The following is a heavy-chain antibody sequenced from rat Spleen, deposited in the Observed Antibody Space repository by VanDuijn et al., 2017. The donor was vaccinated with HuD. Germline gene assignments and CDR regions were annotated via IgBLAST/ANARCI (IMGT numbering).Heavy chain of an antibody. CDR2: SNTGSGGA. J-gene: IGHJ2*01. Sequence: QVQLQQSGAELAKPGSSVKISCKASGYTLSRYDMTWIKQTTGQGLEYIGYSNTGSGGAYDNEKFKGKATLTVDKSSSTAFMQLSSLTPEDTAVYYCARRHCGYTDYFDYWGQGVMVTVSS. CDR3: ARRHCGYTDYFDY. CDR1: GYTLSRYD. D-gene: IGHD1-4*01. V-gene: IGHV1-57*01.